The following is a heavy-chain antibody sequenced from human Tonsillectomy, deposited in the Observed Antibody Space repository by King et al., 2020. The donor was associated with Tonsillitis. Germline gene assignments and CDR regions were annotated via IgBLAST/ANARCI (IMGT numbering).Heavy chain of an antibody. D-gene: IGHD1-26*01. J-gene: IGHJ4*02. CDR3: AKDGQFGSFKEYDFDY. CDR1: RFIFDDYA. Sequence: VQLVESGGGLVQPGRSLRLSCAASRFIFDDYAIHWVRQAPGKGLEWGSGINWNSGSIGYADSVKGRFTISRDNAQNSLYLQMNSLRAEDTALYYCAKDGQFGSFKEYDFDYWGQGTLVTVSS. V-gene: IGHV3-9*01. CDR2: INWNSGSI.